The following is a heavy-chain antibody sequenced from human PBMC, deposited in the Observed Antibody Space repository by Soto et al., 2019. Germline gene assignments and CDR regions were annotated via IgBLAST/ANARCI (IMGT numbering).Heavy chain of an antibody. D-gene: IGHD3-10*01. CDR3: AKAVLSAHSYYGMDV. J-gene: IGHJ6*02. Sequence: EVQLVESGGGLVQPGRSLRLSCAASGFTFDNYAIHWVRQAPGKGLEWVSRINWNGGTIDYADSVKGRFTVSRDNAKNSLYLQMNSLRVEDTALYYCAKAVLSAHSYYGMDVWGQGTTVTVSS. V-gene: IGHV3-9*01. CDR1: GFTFDNYA. CDR2: INWNGGTI.